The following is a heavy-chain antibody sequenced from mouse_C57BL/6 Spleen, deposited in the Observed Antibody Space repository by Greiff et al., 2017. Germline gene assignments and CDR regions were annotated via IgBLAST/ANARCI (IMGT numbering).Heavy chain of an antibody. V-gene: IGHV1-26*01. D-gene: IGHD4-1*01. Sequence: VQLQQSGPELVKPGASVKISCKASGYTFTDYYMNWVKQSHGKSLEWIGDINPNNGGTSYNQKFKGKATLTVDKSSSTAYMELRSLTSEDSAVYYCARLPFNWDVAYWGQGTTLTVSS. CDR2: INPNNGGT. CDR3: ARLPFNWDVAY. J-gene: IGHJ2*01. CDR1: GYTFTDYY.